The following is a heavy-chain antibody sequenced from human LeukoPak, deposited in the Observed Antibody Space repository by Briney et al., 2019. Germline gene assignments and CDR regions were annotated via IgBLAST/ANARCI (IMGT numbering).Heavy chain of an antibody. Sequence: SETLSLTCTVSGGSISSYYWGWIRQPPGKGLEWIGYIYYSGSTNYNPSLKSRVTISVDTSKNQFSLKLSSVTAADTAVYYCARGGEGDGYNAIDYWGQGTLVTVSS. D-gene: IGHD5-24*01. J-gene: IGHJ4*02. CDR2: IYYSGST. V-gene: IGHV4-59*01. CDR1: GGSISSYY. CDR3: ARGGEGDGYNAIDY.